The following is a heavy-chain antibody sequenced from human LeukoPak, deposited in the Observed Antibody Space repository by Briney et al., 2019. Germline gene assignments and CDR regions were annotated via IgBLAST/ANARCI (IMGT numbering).Heavy chain of an antibody. J-gene: IGHJ4*02. CDR3: AKGRLGAILYFDY. CDR2: ISGSGGTT. CDR1: GFTFSSYA. V-gene: IGHV3-23*01. Sequence: PGGSLRLSCAASGFTFSSYAMSWVRQAPGKGLEWVSAISGSGGTTYYADSVKGRFTISRDNSKNTLYMQMNSLRAGDTAVYYCAKGRLGAILYFDYWGQGTLVTVSS. D-gene: IGHD1-26*01.